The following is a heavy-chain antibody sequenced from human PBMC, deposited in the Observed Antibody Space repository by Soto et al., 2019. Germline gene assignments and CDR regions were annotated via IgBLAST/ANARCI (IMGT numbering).Heavy chain of an antibody. CDR3: VKDESINWYSGHFRH. V-gene: IGHV3-9*01. J-gene: IGHJ1*01. CDR2: INWNSGSI. CDR1: GFTFDDYA. D-gene: IGHD6-13*01. Sequence: EVQLVKSGGGLVQPGRSLRLSCAASGFTFDDYAMHWVRQVPGKGLEWVSGINWNSGSIGYADSVKGRFAISRDNAKNSLHLQMNSLRAEDTAFYYCVKDESINWYSGHFRHWGQGTLVTVSS.